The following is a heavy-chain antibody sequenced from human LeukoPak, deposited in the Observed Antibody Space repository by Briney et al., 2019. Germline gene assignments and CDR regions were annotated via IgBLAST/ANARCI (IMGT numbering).Heavy chain of an antibody. CDR1: GGTFSSYA. CDR3: ARGAKFGGVIDNFDY. D-gene: IGHD3-16*02. V-gene: IGHV1-69*04. J-gene: IGHJ4*02. Sequence: GSSVKVSCKASGGTFSSYAISWVRQAPGQGLEWMGRIIPILGIANYAQKFQGRVTITADKSTSTAYMELSSLRSEDTAVYYCARGAKFGGVIDNFDYWGQGTLVTVSS. CDR2: IIPILGIA.